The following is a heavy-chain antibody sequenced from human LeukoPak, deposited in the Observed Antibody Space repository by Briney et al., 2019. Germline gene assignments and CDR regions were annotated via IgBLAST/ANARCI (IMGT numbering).Heavy chain of an antibody. J-gene: IGHJ4*02. D-gene: IGHD3-22*01. CDR2: FGTRSTSV. V-gene: IGHV3-21*01. Sequence: PGGSLRLSCAASGFTFSSYAMSWVRQAPGKGLEWVSSFGTRSTSVYHAGSVKGRFAISRDNAKNSLYLQMNSLRAEDTALYYCAREVSEGFDFWGQGTLVTVSS. CDR3: AREVSEGFDF. CDR1: GFTFSSYA.